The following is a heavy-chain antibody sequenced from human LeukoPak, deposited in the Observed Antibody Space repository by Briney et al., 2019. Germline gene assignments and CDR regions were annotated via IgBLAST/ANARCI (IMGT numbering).Heavy chain of an antibody. J-gene: IGHJ5*02. Sequence: GGSLRLSCAASGFTFSSYSMNWVRQAPGKGLEWVSSISSSSSYIYYADSVKGRFTISRDNAKNSLYLQMNSLRAEDTAVYYCARAALQNYDFWSGPRWFDPWGQGTLVTVSS. CDR1: GFTFSSYS. CDR2: ISSSSSYI. D-gene: IGHD3-3*01. V-gene: IGHV3-21*01. CDR3: ARAALQNYDFWSGPRWFDP.